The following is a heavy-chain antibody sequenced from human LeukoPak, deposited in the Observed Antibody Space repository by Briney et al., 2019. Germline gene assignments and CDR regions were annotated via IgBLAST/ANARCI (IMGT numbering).Heavy chain of an antibody. J-gene: IGHJ4*02. CDR3: ANFATLSSIFGSPLSDH. CDR1: GLDFSAYG. Sequence: VGSLRLSCEVSGLDFSAYGMTWVRQAPGRGLEGVSSIHHLVGHTYYADSVKGRFTISRDNSKNTVSLQMDTLRVEDTAIYYCANFATLSSIFGSPLSDHWGLGTRVTVSS. CDR2: IHHLVGHT. V-gene: IGHV3-23*01. D-gene: IGHD3-3*01.